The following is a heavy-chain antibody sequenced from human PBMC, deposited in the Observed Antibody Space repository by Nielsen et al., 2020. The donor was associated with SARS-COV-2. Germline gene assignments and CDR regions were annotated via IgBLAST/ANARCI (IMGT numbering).Heavy chain of an antibody. CDR3: ARDRSIVVVPAAIRWYFDL. J-gene: IGHJ2*01. CDR1: GFTFSSYG. V-gene: IGHV3-33*01. Sequence: GESLKISCAASGFTFSSYGMHWVRQAPGKGLEWVAVIWYDGSNKYYADSVKGRFTISRDNSKNTLYLQMNSLRAEDTAVYYCARDRSIVVVPAAIRWYFDLWGRGTLVTVSS. D-gene: IGHD2-2*02. CDR2: IWYDGSNK.